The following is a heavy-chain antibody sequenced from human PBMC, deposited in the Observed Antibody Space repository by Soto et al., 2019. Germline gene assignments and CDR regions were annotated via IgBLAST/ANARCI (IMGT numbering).Heavy chain of an antibody. CDR2: IYHSGAT. CDR1: GGSIRGDY. V-gene: IGHV4-59*01. J-gene: IGHJ4*02. CDR3: ARSFSDWYYFDY. D-gene: IGHD3-9*01. Sequence: SETLSLTCSVSGGSIRGDYWNWIRQTQGKGLEWIANIYHSGATNYNPSLKSRVTISIDTSTNQFSLNLNSVTAADTAIYFCARSFSDWYYFDYWGLGTLVTVSS.